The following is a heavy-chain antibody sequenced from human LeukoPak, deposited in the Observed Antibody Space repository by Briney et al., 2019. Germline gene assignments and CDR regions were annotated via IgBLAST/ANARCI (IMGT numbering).Heavy chain of an antibody. CDR1: GGPIRDFY. CDR3: TRHKRWLQSPDAFDV. D-gene: IGHD5-24*01. V-gene: IGHV4-59*08. J-gene: IGHJ3*01. CDR2: TYYSGST. Sequence: SETLSLTCTVSGGPIRDFYWSWIRQPPGKGLEWIGYTYYSGSTSYNPSLKSRVAISVDMSKSQFSLELSSVTAADTAIYYCTRHKRWLQSPDAFDVWGQGTMVTVSS.